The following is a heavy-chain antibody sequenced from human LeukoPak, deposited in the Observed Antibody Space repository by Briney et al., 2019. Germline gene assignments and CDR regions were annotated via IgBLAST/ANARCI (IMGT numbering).Heavy chain of an antibody. CDR3: ARDRGGLTMIVPSDY. V-gene: IGHV3-23*01. CDR1: GFTFSSYA. CDR2: IGSGGSA. D-gene: IGHD3-22*01. J-gene: IGHJ4*02. Sequence: GGSLRLPCAASGFTFSSYAMTWVRQAPGKGLEWVSAIGSGGSAYYADSVKGRFTISRDNSKNTLYLHMNSLRAEDTAVYYCARDRGGLTMIVPSDYWGQGTLVTVSS.